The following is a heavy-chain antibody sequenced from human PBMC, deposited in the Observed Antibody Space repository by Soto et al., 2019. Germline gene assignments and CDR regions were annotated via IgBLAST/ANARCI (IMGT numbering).Heavy chain of an antibody. V-gene: IGHV1-69*01. CDR1: GGTFSSYA. CDR3: ARSQGSSTSLEIYYYYYYGMDV. J-gene: IGHJ6*02. D-gene: IGHD2-2*01. CDR2: IIPISGTA. Sequence: QVQLVQSGAEVKKPGSSVKVSCKASGGTFSSYAISWVRQAPGQGLEWMGGIIPISGTANYAQKFQGRVTITADASKSTAYMELSSLRSEDTAVYYCARSQGSSTSLEIYYYYYYGMDVWGQGTTVTVSS.